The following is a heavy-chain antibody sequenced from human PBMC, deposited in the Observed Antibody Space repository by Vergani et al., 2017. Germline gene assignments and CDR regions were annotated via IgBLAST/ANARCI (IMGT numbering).Heavy chain of an antibody. Sequence: QVQLQESGPGLVKPSQTLSLTCTVSGGSISSSSYYWGWIRQPPGKGLEWIGSIYYSGSTYYNPSLKSRVTISVDTSKNQFSLKLSSVTAADTAVYYCARGIVVVPALVDYWGQGTLVTVSS. CDR1: GGSISSSSYY. J-gene: IGHJ4*02. D-gene: IGHD2-2*01. CDR3: ARGIVVVPALVDY. CDR2: IYYSGST. V-gene: IGHV4-39*07.